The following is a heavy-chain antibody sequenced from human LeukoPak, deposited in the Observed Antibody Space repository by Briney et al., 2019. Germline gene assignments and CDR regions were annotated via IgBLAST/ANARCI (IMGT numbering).Heavy chain of an antibody. CDR1: GFTFSSYA. J-gene: IGHJ4*02. CDR3: AKDSLAGGWIEGSLDY. D-gene: IGHD2-2*03. CDR2: ISGSGGST. Sequence: GGSLRLSCAASGFTFSSYAMSWVRQAPGKGLEWVSAISGSGGSTYYADSVKGRFTISRDNSKNTLYLQMNSLRAEDTAVYYCAKDSLAGGWIEGSLDYWGQGTLVTVSS. V-gene: IGHV3-23*01.